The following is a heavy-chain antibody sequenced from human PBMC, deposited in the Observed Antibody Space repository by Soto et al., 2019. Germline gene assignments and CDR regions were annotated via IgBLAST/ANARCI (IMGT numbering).Heavy chain of an antibody. J-gene: IGHJ5*02. CDR2: ISSGGTTK. CDR3: AIEYYNMLTALYLNLFDR. CDR1: GFSFSDFE. Sequence: GGSLRLSCATSGFSFSDFEMHWVRQAPGKGLEWVSYISSGGTTKYYADSVKGRFTISRDNAKNSLFLQMNSLRAEDTAVYYCAIEYYNMLTALYLNLFDRWGQGTLFTV. V-gene: IGHV3-48*03. D-gene: IGHD3-9*01.